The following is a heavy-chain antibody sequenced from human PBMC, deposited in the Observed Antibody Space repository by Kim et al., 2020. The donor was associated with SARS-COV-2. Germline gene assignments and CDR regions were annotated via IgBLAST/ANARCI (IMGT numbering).Heavy chain of an antibody. V-gene: IGHV4-59*13. CDR2: IYYSGST. CDR3: ARESFTAPYYYYYCMDV. CDR1: GGSISSYY. Sequence: SETLSLTCTVSGGSISSYYWSWIRQPPGKGLEWIGYIYYSGSTNYNPSLKSRVTISVDTSKNQFSLKLSSVTAADTAVYYCARESFTAPYYYYYCMDVWGQGTTVTVSS. D-gene: IGHD3-16*02. J-gene: IGHJ6*02.